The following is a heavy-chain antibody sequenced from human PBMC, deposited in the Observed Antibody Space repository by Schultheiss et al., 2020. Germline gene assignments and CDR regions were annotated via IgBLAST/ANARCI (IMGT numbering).Heavy chain of an antibody. CDR3: ARQHARDTAMPDY. CDR1: GGSISSGGYY. D-gene: IGHD5-18*01. Sequence: SATLSLTCTVSGGSISSGGYYWSWIRQPPGKGLEWIGSIYYSGSTYYNPSLKSRVTISVDTSKNQFSLKLSSVTAADTAVYYCARQHARDTAMPDYWGQGTLVTVSS. CDR2: IYYSGST. J-gene: IGHJ4*02. V-gene: IGHV4-39*01.